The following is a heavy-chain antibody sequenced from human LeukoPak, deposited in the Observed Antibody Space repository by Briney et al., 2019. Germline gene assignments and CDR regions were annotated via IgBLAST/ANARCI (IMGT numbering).Heavy chain of an antibody. J-gene: IGHJ3*02. CDR2: ISSTSGYI. CDR1: GFTFGSYG. CDR3: ARDQNTYNSRNRMSSFDI. V-gene: IGHV3-21*01. Sequence: GGSLRLSCAASGFTFGSYGMHWVRQAPGRGLEWVSSISSTSGYIYYTDSLQGRFTISRDNAKNSLYLQMNSLRAEDTAVYYCARDQNTYNSRNRMSSFDIWGQGTMVTVS. D-gene: IGHD1-14*01.